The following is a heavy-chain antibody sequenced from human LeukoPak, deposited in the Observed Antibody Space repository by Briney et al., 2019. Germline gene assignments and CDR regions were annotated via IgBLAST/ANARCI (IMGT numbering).Heavy chain of an antibody. D-gene: IGHD2-2*01. CDR3: ARERYCSSTSCPNWFDP. CDR2: IYSGGST. Sequence: GGSLRLSCAASGFTVSSNYMSWVRPAPGKGLEWVSVIYSGGSTYYADSVKGRFTISRDNSKNTLYLQMNSLRAEDTAVYYCARERYCSSTSCPNWFDPWGQGTLVTVSS. J-gene: IGHJ5*02. CDR1: GFTVSSNY. V-gene: IGHV3-53*01.